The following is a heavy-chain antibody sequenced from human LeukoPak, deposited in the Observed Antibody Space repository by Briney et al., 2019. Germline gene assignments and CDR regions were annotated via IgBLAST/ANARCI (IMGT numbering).Heavy chain of an antibody. J-gene: IGHJ4*02. Sequence: PSETLSLTCTVSGGSISSYYWSWIRQPPGKGLEWIGYIYYNGSPNYNPSLKSRVTISVDTSKNQFSLKLSSVTAADTAVYYCARDRGAGSLFDFDYWGQGTLVTVSS. D-gene: IGHD6-19*01. CDR1: GGSISSYY. CDR3: ARDRGAGSLFDFDY. CDR2: IYYNGSP. V-gene: IGHV4-59*12.